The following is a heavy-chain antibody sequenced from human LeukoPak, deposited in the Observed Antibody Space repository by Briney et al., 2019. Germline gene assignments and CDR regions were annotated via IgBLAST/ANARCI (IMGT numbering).Heavy chain of an antibody. CDR2: IYTSGST. Sequence: SETLSLTCTVSGGSISSYYWSWIRQPAGKGLEWIGRIYTSGSTNYNPSLKSRVTMSVDTSKNQFSLKLSSVTAADTAVYYCARSSKWLRSGWFDPWGQGTLVTVSS. CDR3: ARSSKWLRSGWFDP. V-gene: IGHV4-4*07. CDR1: GGSISSYY. J-gene: IGHJ5*02. D-gene: IGHD3-16*01.